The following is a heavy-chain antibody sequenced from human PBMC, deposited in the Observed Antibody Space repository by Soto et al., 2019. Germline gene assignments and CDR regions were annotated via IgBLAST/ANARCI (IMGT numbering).Heavy chain of an antibody. CDR3: ARSEATGLDY. Sequence: QVQLQESGPGLVKPSGTLSLTCTVSGGSMTSSNWWNWVRQSPGKGLEWIGEAHHSGRTNYNPSLKSRVTISVHKSKNHFSLKLSSVTAAATAVYYCARSEATGLDYWGQGTLVTVSS. V-gene: IGHV4-4*02. CDR1: GGSMTSSNW. CDR2: AHHSGRT. J-gene: IGHJ4*02. D-gene: IGHD1-26*01.